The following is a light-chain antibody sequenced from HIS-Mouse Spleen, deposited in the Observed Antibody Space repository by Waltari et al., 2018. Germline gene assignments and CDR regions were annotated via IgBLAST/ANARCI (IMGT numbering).Light chain of an antibody. Sequence: QSALTQPASVSGSPGQSITISCTGTSSDVGGYNYVSWYQQHPGKAPKLMIYDVSNRPSGVSNRFSGSKSGNTASLTISGLQAEDEADYYCCSYTSSSFNVVFGGGTKLTVL. J-gene: IGLJ2*01. CDR3: CSYTSSSFNVV. CDR1: SSDVGGYNY. CDR2: DVS. V-gene: IGLV2-14*03.